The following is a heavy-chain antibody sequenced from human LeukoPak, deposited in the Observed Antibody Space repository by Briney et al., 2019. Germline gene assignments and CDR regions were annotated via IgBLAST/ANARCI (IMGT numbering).Heavy chain of an antibody. CDR1: GFTFSNYG. CDR2: IWFDGIRK. V-gene: IGHV3-33*01. J-gene: IGHJ3*02. CDR3: ARDLEDSSPFGAFDM. Sequence: GGSLRLSCAASGFTFSNYGMHWVRQVPGKGLEWVAAIWFDGIRKYYAHSVKGRLTISRDNSKNTLYPQMNSLSAEDTAVYYCARDLEDSSPFGAFDMWGQGTMVTVCS. D-gene: IGHD3-22*01.